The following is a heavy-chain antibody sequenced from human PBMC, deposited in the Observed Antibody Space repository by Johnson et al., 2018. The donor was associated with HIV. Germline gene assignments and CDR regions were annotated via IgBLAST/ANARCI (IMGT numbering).Heavy chain of an antibody. CDR2: IYSGGST. V-gene: IGHV3-66*01. CDR3: ATCSDQVLLVGDVFDI. Sequence: EVQLVESGGGLVKPGGSLRLSCAASGFTVSSNYMSWVRQAPGKGLEWVSVIYSGGSTYYADSVKGRFTISRDNSKNTLYLQMNSLGGEDTAVYYCATCSDQVLLVGDVFDIWGQGTMVTVSS. J-gene: IGHJ3*02. D-gene: IGHD2-2*01. CDR1: GFTVSSNY.